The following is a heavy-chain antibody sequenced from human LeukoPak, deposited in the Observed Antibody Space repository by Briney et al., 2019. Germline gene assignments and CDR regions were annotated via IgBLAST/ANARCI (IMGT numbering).Heavy chain of an antibody. D-gene: IGHD3-10*01. Sequence: GGSLSLSCQASGFPFSDYAMSWVRQAPGKGLEWVSSINPDGGSFFADSVKGRFTISRDDSRSVVYLQMNTLSAEDTAVYYCARSGVATCHYWGQGILVAVSS. V-gene: IGHV3-23*01. CDR1: GFPFSDYA. J-gene: IGHJ4*02. CDR3: ARSGVATCHY. CDR2: INPDGGS.